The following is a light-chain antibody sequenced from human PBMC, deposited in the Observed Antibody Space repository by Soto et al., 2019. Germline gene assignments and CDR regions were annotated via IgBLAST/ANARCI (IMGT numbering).Light chain of an antibody. CDR3: QQYDNLPTT. Sequence: EIVLTQSPGTLSLSPGERATLSCRASQSVSSSYLAWYQQKPGQAPRLLIYGASSRATGIPDRFSGSGSGTDFTLTISRLEPEDFALYYCQQYDNLPTTFGGGSKVEIK. CDR2: GAS. CDR1: QSVSSSY. J-gene: IGKJ4*01. V-gene: IGKV3-20*01.